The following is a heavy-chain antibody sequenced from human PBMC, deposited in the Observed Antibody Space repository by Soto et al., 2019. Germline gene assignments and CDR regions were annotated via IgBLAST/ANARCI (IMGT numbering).Heavy chain of an antibody. CDR3: AKEAIWWWSTGMDV. D-gene: IGHD2-21*01. V-gene: IGHV3-30*18. Sequence: QVQLVESGGGVVQPGRSLRLSCAASGFTFSSYGMHWVRQAPGKGLEWVAVISYDGSNKYYADSVKGRFTISRDNSKNTLYLQMNSLRAEDTAVYYCAKEAIWWWSTGMDVWGQGTTVTVSS. CDR1: GFTFSSYG. CDR2: ISYDGSNK. J-gene: IGHJ6*02.